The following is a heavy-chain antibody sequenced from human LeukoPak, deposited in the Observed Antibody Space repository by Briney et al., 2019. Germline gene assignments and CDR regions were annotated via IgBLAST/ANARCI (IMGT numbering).Heavy chain of an antibody. Sequence: GGSLRLSCTASGFTFGDYAMSWFRQAPGKGLEWVGFIRSKAYGGTTEYAASVKGRFTISRDDSKSIAYLQMNSLKTEDTAVYYCSGGYCSSTSCSLYYDFWSGYYFIAAVYYWGQGTLVTVSS. V-gene: IGHV3-49*03. J-gene: IGHJ4*02. CDR1: GFTFGDYA. D-gene: IGHD3-3*01. CDR2: IRSKAYGGTT. CDR3: SGGYCSSTSCSLYYDFWSGYYFIAAVYY.